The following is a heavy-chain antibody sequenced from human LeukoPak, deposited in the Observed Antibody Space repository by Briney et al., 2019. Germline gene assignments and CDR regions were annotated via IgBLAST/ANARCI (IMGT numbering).Heavy chain of an antibody. CDR1: GGSISSYY. CDR3: ARGPAPYYDFWSGYGSWYFDL. Sequence: SETLSLTCRVSGGSISSYYWSWIRQPPGKGLEWIGYIYYSGSTNYNPSLKSRVTISVDTSKNQFSLKLSSVTAADTAVYYCARGPAPYYDFWSGYGSWYFDLWGRGTLVTVSS. J-gene: IGHJ2*01. CDR2: IYYSGST. D-gene: IGHD3-3*01. V-gene: IGHV4-59*08.